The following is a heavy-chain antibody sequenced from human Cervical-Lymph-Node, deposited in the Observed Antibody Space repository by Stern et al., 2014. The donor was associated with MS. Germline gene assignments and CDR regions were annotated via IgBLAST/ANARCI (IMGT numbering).Heavy chain of an antibody. Sequence: VHLVESGGGVVQPGRSLRLSCAASGFTFSSYGMHWVRQAPGKGLEWVAVIWYDGSKEYYADSVKGRFTISRDNSKNTLYLLMNSLRAEDTAVYYCARESGNTAEYFHHWGQGTLVTVSS. V-gene: IGHV3-33*01. CDR3: ARESGNTAEYFHH. CDR2: IWYDGSKE. CDR1: GFTFSSYG. D-gene: IGHD4-23*01. J-gene: IGHJ1*01.